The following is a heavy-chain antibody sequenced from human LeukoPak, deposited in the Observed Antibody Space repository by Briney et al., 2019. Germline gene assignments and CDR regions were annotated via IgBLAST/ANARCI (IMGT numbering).Heavy chain of an antibody. V-gene: IGHV4-59*08. Sequence: PSETLSLTCTVAGGSISSYYWSWIRQPPGKGLEWIGYIYYSVSTNYNPSLKSRVTISVDTSKNQFSLKLSSVTAADTAVYYCARRVVGAAIDYWGQGTLVTVSS. CDR1: GGSISSYY. CDR2: IYYSVST. CDR3: ARRVVGAAIDY. J-gene: IGHJ4*02. D-gene: IGHD1-26*01.